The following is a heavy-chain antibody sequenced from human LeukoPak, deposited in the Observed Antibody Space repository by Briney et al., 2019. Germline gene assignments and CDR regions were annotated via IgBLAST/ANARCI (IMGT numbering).Heavy chain of an antibody. V-gene: IGHV4-59*01. CDR1: GASISSYY. J-gene: IGHJ6*04. CDR3: ARGSVTTYYFYGMDV. Sequence: SETLSLTCTVSGASISSYYWSWIRQPPGKGLEWIGYIYDSGSTNYNPSLKSRLTISVDTSNNQFSLKLSSVTAAGTAVYYCARGSVTTYYFYGMDVWGKGTTVTVSS. CDR2: IYDSGST. D-gene: IGHD4-17*01.